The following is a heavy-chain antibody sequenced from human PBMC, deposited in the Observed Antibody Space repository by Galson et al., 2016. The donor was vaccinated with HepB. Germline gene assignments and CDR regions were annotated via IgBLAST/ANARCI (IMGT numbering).Heavy chain of an antibody. J-gene: IGHJ4*02. CDR3: ARDSFYCITTSCLPYYFDS. CDR2: IWFDGSNT. V-gene: IGHV3-30*14. CDR1: GFTFSNYA. D-gene: IGHD2-15*01. Sequence: SLRLSCAASGFTFSNYAMHWVRQAPGKGLEWVAVIWFDGSNTFYADSVRGRFTISKDNAKNTLDLQMNSLRPEDTALYYCARDSFYCITTSCLPYYFDSWGQGTRVTVSS.